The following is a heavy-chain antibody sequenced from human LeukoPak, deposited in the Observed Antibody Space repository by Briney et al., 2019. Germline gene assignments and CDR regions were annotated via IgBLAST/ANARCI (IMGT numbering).Heavy chain of an antibody. CDR2: IKQDGSEK. CDR3: ARGDFWSAYQTIVFDY. CDR1: GFTFSSYW. V-gene: IGHV3-7*01. D-gene: IGHD3-3*01. J-gene: IGHJ4*02. Sequence: GGSLRLSCAASGFTFSSYWMSWVRQAPGKGLEWVANIKQDGSEKYYVDSVKGRFTISRDNAKNSLYLQMNGLRAEDTAVYYCARGDFWSAYQTIVFDYWGQGTLVSVSS.